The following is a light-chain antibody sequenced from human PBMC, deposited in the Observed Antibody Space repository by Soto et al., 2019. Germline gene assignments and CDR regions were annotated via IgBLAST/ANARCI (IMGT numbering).Light chain of an antibody. CDR2: GNS. J-gene: IGLJ1*01. Sequence: QSVLTQPPSVSGAPGQRVTISCTGSSSNIGAGYDVHWYQQLPGTAPKLLIYGNSNRPSGVPDRFSGSKSGTSASLAITGLQAEDEADYYCQSYDSSLSGSVFGPGTKVTDL. V-gene: IGLV1-40*01. CDR3: QSYDSSLSGSV. CDR1: SSNIGAGYD.